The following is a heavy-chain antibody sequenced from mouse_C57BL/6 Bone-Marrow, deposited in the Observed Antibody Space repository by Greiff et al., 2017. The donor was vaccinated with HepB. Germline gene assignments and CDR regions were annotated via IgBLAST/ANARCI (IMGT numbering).Heavy chain of an antibody. D-gene: IGHD1-1*01. V-gene: IGHV5-15*01. CDR1: GFTFSDYG. CDR3: ARQMTYGSSYWYFDV. Sequence: DVKLVESGGGLVQPGGSLKLSCAASGFTFSDYGMAWVRQAPRKGPEWVAFISNLAYSIYYADTVTGRFTISRENAKNTLYLEMSSLRSEDTAMYYCARQMTYGSSYWYFDVWGTGTTVTVSS. J-gene: IGHJ1*03. CDR2: ISNLAYSI.